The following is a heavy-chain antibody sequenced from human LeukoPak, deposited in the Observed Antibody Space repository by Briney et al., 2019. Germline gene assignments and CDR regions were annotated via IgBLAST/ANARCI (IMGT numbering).Heavy chain of an antibody. CDR1: GGSISRYY. Sequence: SETLSLTCTVSGGSISRYYWSWIRQPPGKGLDWIGSIYTSGSTNYKPSLKSRVTISVDTSKNQFSLKLTSVTAADTAVYYCARLLPLSGSYSYYYYYMDVWGKGTTVTVSS. CDR2: IYTSGST. V-gene: IGHV4-4*09. D-gene: IGHD1-26*01. J-gene: IGHJ6*03. CDR3: ARLLPLSGSYSYYYYYMDV.